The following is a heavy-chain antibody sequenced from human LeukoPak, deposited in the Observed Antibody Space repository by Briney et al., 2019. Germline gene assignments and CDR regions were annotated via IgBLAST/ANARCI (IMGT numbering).Heavy chain of an antibody. D-gene: IGHD4-17*01. CDR1: GGSISSYY. J-gene: IGHJ4*02. V-gene: IGHV4-59*08. CDR2: IYYSGST. Sequence: SETLSLTCTVSGGSISSYYWSWIRQPPGKGLEWIGYIYYSGSTNYNPSLESRVTISVDTSKNQFSLKLSSVTAADTAVYYCASFYGDYYFDYWGQGTLVTVSS. CDR3: ASFYGDYYFDY.